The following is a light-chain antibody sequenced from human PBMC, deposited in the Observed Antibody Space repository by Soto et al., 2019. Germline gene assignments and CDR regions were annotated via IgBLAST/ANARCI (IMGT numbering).Light chain of an antibody. CDR3: FSYTSSGTYV. CDR1: SSDVGNYKY. CDR2: EVS. J-gene: IGLJ1*01. Sequence: QSALTQPACVSLSPGQSITISCTGTSSDVGNYKYVSLYQQHPGKAPKLMIYEVSNRPSGVSNRFSGSKSGNTASLTISGLQAEDETDYYCFSYTSSGTYVFGTGTKVTVL. V-gene: IGLV2-14*01.